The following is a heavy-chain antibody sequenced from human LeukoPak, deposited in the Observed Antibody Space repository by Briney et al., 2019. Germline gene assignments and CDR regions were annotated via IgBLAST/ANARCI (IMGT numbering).Heavy chain of an antibody. Sequence: XGSLRLSCAASGFTFSSYGMHWVRQAPGKGLEWVAVISYDGSNKYYADSVKGRFTISRDNSKNTLYLQMNSLRAEDTAVYYCAGGRGIPDYWGQGTLVTVSS. J-gene: IGHJ4*02. V-gene: IGHV3-30*03. CDR3: AGGRGIPDY. D-gene: IGHD3-16*01. CDR2: ISYDGSNK. CDR1: GFTFSSYG.